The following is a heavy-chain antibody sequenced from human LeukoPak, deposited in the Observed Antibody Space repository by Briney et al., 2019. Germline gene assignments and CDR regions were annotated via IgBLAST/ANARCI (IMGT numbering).Heavy chain of an antibody. J-gene: IGHJ4*02. CDR3: ARERSSQGYFDF. D-gene: IGHD6-6*01. CDR2: IYPDDSDT. Sequence: GESPKISCKGSGYSFTSYWIGWVRQMPGKGLGWMGIIYPDDSDTRYSPSFQGQVTISADKSISTAYLQWSSLKASDTAMYYCARERSSQGYFDFWGQGTPVTVSS. V-gene: IGHV5-51*01. CDR1: GYSFTSYW.